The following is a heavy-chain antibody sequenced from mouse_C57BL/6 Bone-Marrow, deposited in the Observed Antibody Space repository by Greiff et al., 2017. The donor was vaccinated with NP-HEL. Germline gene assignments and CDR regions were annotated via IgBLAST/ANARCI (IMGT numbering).Heavy chain of an antibody. Sequence: QVQLQQSGAELMRPGASVKLSCTATGYTFPGYCMHWVKQRPAPGLDWIGEILPASGVTESTSKFQGKATLTADTSSNTAYMQLSSLTSEDSAIYYCARLSGGLLRFAYWGQGTLVTVSA. CDR3: ARLSGGLLRFAY. CDR2: ILPASGVT. CDR1: GYTFPGYC. V-gene: IGHV1-9*01. J-gene: IGHJ3*01. D-gene: IGHD2-3*01.